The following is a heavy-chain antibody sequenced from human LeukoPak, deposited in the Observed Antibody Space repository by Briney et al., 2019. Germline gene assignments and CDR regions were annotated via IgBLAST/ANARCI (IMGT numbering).Heavy chain of an antibody. CDR2: ISNSGRTI. Sequence: GGSLRLSCVASGFAFSSHDMNRVRQAPGKGLEWLSYISNSGRTIDSADSVKGRFTISRDNAKNSLYLQMNSLRAEDTAVYYCARDNYYKSGTFDCWGQGTLVTVSS. J-gene: IGHJ4*02. CDR1: GFAFSSHD. D-gene: IGHD3-10*01. V-gene: IGHV3-48*03. CDR3: ARDNYYKSGTFDC.